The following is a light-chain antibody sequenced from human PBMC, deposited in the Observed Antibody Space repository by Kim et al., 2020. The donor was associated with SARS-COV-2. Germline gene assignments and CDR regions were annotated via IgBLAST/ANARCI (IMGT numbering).Light chain of an antibody. CDR1: QSVSSF. CDR3: QQHKSWPLT. Sequence: VSPGERATPACRASQSVSSFLAWYQQKPGQAPRLVIYGASTRATGVPDRFSGSGSGTEFTLTISSLQSEDFAAYYCQQHKSWPLTFGGGTKVDIK. V-gene: IGKV3-15*01. J-gene: IGKJ4*01. CDR2: GAS.